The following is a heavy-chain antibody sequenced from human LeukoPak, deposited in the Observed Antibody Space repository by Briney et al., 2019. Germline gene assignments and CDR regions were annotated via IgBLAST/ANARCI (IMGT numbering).Heavy chain of an antibody. CDR3: ARGQTKDYFDTSGYY. Sequence: SETLSLTCALYGGPFSRYYWTWIRQPPGKGLEWIGEIDHSGSTNYNPSLKSRVTISGDTSKNHFSLRLSSLTAADSAVYYCARGQTKDYFDTSGYYWSQGTLVTVSS. D-gene: IGHD3-22*01. J-gene: IGHJ4*02. CDR1: GGPFSRYY. CDR2: IDHSGST. V-gene: IGHV4-34*01.